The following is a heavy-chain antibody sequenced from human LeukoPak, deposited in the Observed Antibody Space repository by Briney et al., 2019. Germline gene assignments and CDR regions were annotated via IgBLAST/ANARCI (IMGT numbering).Heavy chain of an antibody. CDR3: ARRRNDFWSGSFPDAFDI. CDR1: GGTFSSYA. D-gene: IGHD3-3*01. CDR2: IIPIFGTA. J-gene: IGHJ3*02. Sequence: SVKVSCKASGGTFSSYAISWVRQAPGQGLEWMGGIIPIFGTANYAQKFQGRVTITTDESTSTAYMELSSLKASDTAMYYCARRRNDFWSGSFPDAFDIWGQGTMVTVSS. V-gene: IGHV1-69*05.